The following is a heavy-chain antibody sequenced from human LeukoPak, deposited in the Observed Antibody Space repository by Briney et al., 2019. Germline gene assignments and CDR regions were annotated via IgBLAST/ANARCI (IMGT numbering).Heavy chain of an antibody. D-gene: IGHD3-9*01. CDR1: GFTFSSYA. V-gene: IGHV3-30*04. CDR2: ISYDGSNK. CDR3: ARDKGKLRYFDWLSRGGYYYYYGMDV. Sequence: GGSLRLSCAASGFTFSSYAMHWVRQAPGKGLEGVAVISYDGSNKYYADSVKGRFTISRDNSKNTLYLQMNSLRAEDTAVYYCARDKGKLRYFDWLSRGGYYYYYGMDVWGKGTTVTVSS. J-gene: IGHJ6*04.